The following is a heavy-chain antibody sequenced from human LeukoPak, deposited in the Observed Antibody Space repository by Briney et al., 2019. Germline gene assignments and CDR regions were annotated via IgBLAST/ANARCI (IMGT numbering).Heavy chain of an antibody. CDR1: VDSISSYY. CDR2: IYYSGST. V-gene: IGHV4-59*01. J-gene: IGHJ4*02. CDR3: ARGRTYYYDSSGYYVDY. D-gene: IGHD3-22*01. Sequence: NPSETLSLTCTVSVDSISSYYWSWIRKPPWKGLEWIGYIYYSGSTNYNPSLKSRVTISVDTSKNQFSLKLSSVTAADTAVYYCARGRTYYYDSSGYYVDYWGQGTLVTVSS.